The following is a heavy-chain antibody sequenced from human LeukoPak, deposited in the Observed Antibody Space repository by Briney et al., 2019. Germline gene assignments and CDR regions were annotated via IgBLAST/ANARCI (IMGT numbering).Heavy chain of an antibody. CDR3: ARGPSYAYYMDV. V-gene: IGHV1-69*05. CDR2: IIPIFGTA. D-gene: IGHD3-10*01. CDR1: GGTFSSYA. J-gene: IGHJ6*03. Sequence: SVKVSCKASGGTFSSYAISWVRQAPGQGLEWMGGIIPIFGTANYAQKFQGRVTITTDESTSTAYMELSSLRSEDTAVYYCARGPSYAYYMDVWGKGTTVTVSS.